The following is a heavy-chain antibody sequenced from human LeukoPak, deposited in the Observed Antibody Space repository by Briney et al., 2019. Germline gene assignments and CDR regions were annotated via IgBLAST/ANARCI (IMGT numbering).Heavy chain of an antibody. V-gene: IGHV4-34*01. J-gene: IGHJ6*03. CDR1: GVSFSDYD. D-gene: IGHD4-23*01. CDR3: ARGGGYNYMDV. CDR2: INHGGSN. Sequence: SETLSLTCVVYGVSFSDYDWSWIRQPPGKGLEWVGEINHGGSNNYNPSLKSRVTMLVDTTMNQFSLEVSSETAADTAVYYCARGGGYNYMDVWGKGTTVTVSS.